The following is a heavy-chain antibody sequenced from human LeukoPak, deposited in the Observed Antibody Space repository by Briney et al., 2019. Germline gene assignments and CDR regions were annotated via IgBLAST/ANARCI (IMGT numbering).Heavy chain of an antibody. CDR2: IIPIFGAA. D-gene: IGHD4-17*01. J-gene: IGHJ5*02. CDR3: ARGIQHGDSPNWFDP. CDR1: GGTFSSYA. V-gene: IGHV1-69*13. Sequence: ASVTVSCTASGGTFSSYAISWVRQAPGQGLEWMGGIIPIFGAANYAQKFQGRVTITADESTSTAYMELSSLRSEDTAVYYCARGIQHGDSPNWFDPWGQGTLVTVSS.